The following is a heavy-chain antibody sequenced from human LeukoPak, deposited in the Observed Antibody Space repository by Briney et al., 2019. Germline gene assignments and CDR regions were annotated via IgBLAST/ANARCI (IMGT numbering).Heavy chain of an antibody. D-gene: IGHD3-10*01. Sequence: GASVKVSCKASGYTFTSYGISWVRQAPGQGLEWMGWISAYNGNTNYAQKLQGRVTMTTDTSTSTAYMELRSLRSDDTAAYYCARTLLGELDRGFDCWGQGTLVTVSS. J-gene: IGHJ4*02. CDR1: GYTFTSYG. CDR3: ARTLLGELDRGFDC. CDR2: ISAYNGNT. V-gene: IGHV1-18*01.